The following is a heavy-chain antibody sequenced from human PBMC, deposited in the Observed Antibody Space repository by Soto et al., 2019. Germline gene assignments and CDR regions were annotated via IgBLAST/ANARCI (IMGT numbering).Heavy chain of an antibody. CDR1: GYTFTSYD. CDR2: MNPNSGNT. Sequence: GASVKVSCKASGYTFTSYDINWVRQATGQGLEWMGWMNPNSGNTGYAQKFQGRVTMTRNTSISTAYMELSSLRSEDTAVYYCARDVYIWGSYQSNALDIWGQGTMVTGSS. CDR3: ARDVYIWGSYQSNALDI. V-gene: IGHV1-8*01. J-gene: IGHJ3*02. D-gene: IGHD3-16*02.